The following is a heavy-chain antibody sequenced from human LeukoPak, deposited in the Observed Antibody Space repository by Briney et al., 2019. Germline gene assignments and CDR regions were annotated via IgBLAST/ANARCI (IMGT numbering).Heavy chain of an antibody. Sequence: SETLSLTCTVSGGSISSYYWSWIRQPPGKGLEWIGNTYYSGSTIYNPSLKSRVTISVDTSKNQFSLKVNFVTAADTAVYYCLVGAYYFDSWGQGTLVTVSA. CDR2: TYYSGST. CDR3: LVGAYYFDS. V-gene: IGHV4-59*08. J-gene: IGHJ4*02. CDR1: GGSISSYY.